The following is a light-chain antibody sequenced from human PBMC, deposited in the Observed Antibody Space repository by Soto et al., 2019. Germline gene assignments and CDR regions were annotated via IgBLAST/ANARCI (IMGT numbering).Light chain of an antibody. CDR1: QSVSSY. J-gene: IGKJ1*01. V-gene: IGKV3-11*01. CDR2: GAS. Sequence: ILLTQAPAILSLSPGERATLSCRASQSVSSYLAWYQQKPGQAPRLLIYGASKRATGIPARFSGSGSGTDFTLTISSLESEDFAVYYCQQRSSWPRTFGQGTKVDIK. CDR3: QQRSSWPRT.